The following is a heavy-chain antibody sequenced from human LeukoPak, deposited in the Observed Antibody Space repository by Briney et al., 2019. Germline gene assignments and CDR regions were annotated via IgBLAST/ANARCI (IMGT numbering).Heavy chain of an antibody. Sequence: GASVNVSFTASEYTFTIYDINWVRQAPGQGLEWMGWMNPNSGNTGYAQKFQGRVTMTRNTSISTAYMELSSLRSEDTAVYYCARVSTYYYDSSGYTRFDYWGQGTLVTVSS. CDR1: EYTFTIYD. CDR2: MNPNSGNT. V-gene: IGHV1-8*01. CDR3: ARVSTYYYDSSGYTRFDY. D-gene: IGHD3-22*01. J-gene: IGHJ4*02.